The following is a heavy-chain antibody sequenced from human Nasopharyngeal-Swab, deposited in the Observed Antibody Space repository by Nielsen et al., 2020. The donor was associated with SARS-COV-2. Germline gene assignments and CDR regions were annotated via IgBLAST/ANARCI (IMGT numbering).Heavy chain of an antibody. CDR2: ISVSGGNT. CDR3: ARASWGLSVFDR. V-gene: IGHV3-23*01. D-gene: IGHD3-16*01. J-gene: IGHJ4*02. Sequence: GGFLRLSCAVSGFTFSAYALSWVRQAPGKGLEWVSGISVSGGNTYYADSVAGRFTISRDNSNSRLFLQINSLRAEDTAVYYCARASWGLSVFDRWGQGTLVTVSS. CDR1: GFTFSAYA.